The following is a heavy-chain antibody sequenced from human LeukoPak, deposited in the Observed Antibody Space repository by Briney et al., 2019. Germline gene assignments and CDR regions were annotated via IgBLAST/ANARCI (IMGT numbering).Heavy chain of an antibody. V-gene: IGHV7-4-1*02. Sequence: ASVKVSCKASGYIFTDFALNWVRQAPGQGLEWMGWINTNTGNPTYVQGFTGRVVFSLDTSVTTAYLQVSSLKSEDRAVYVCGKKQGEQPLSSSPLGVWGQGTTVTVSS. D-gene: IGHD1/OR15-1a*01. CDR2: INTNTGNP. CDR3: GKKQGEQPLSSSPLGV. CDR1: GYIFTDFA. J-gene: IGHJ6*02.